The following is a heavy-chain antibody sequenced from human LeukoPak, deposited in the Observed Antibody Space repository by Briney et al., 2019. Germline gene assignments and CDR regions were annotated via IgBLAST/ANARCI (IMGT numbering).Heavy chain of an antibody. CDR1: GGTFSSYA. Sequence: GASVKVSCKASGGTFSSYAISWVRQAPGQGLEWMGGIIPIFGTANYAQKFQGRVTITADESTSTAYMELSGLRSEDTAVYYCAREIYYDSSGYNYYYYGMDVWGQGTTVTVSS. V-gene: IGHV1-69*13. CDR3: AREIYYDSSGYNYYYYGMDV. CDR2: IIPIFGTA. J-gene: IGHJ6*02. D-gene: IGHD3-22*01.